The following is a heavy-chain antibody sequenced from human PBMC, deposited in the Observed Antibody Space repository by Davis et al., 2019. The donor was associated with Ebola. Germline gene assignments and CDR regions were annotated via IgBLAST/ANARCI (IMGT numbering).Heavy chain of an antibody. CDR3: ARLGSTMFNWFDP. D-gene: IGHD3-10*02. CDR1: GYSSTSYW. V-gene: IGHV5-51*01. J-gene: IGHJ5*02. CDR2: ISPGSSDT. Sequence: GESLKISCKGSGYSSTSYWIGWVRQMPGKRLEWMGLISPGSSDTSYSPSFQGQVTISADKSISNAYLQWSSLNASDTAMYYCARLGSTMFNWFDPWGQGTLVTVSS.